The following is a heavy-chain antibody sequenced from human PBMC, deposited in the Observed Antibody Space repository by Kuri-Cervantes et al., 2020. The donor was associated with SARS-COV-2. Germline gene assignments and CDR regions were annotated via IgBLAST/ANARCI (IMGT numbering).Heavy chain of an antibody. D-gene: IGHD2-2*01. J-gene: IGHJ4*02. V-gene: IGHV3-7*01. CDR2: IKQDGSER. CDR3: ARRYCSGSSCYPHFDF. Sequence: GESLKISCAASGFTFSNYWMTWVRQAPGKGLEWVANIKQDGSERYYVDSMKGRFTISRDNAKNSLYLQMNSLRAEDTAVYYCARRYCSGSSCYPHFDFWGQGALVTVSS. CDR1: GFTFSNYW.